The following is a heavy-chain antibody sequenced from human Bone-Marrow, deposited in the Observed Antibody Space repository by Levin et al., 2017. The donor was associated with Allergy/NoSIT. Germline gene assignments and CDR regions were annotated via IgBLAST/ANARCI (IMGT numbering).Heavy chain of an antibody. D-gene: IGHD2-15*01. CDR3: ARCGGGSCNRNNGMDV. CDR1: GFTFSTYS. Sequence: GESLKISCAASGFTFSTYSMNWVRQAPGKGLEWVSSTSSSSNYVFYADSLKGRFTISRDNAKNLLYLQMNSLRVEDTAIYYCARCGGGSCNRNNGMDVWGQGTTVTVSS. CDR2: TSSSSNYV. J-gene: IGHJ6*02. V-gene: IGHV3-21*06.